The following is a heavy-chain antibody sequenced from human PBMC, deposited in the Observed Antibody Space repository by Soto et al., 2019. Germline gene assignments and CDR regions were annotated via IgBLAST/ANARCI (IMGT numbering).Heavy chain of an antibody. Sequence: QLQLQESGPGLVKPSETLSLTCSLSGGAISDARFYWGWIRQTPGKGLEWIGRIFYSGTTFFNPALQSRVTISVDTSENQVSLKLSSVTAADTALYFCARQKWEQPKWFDPRGQGTLVTVSS. V-gene: IGHV4-39*01. D-gene: IGHD1-26*01. J-gene: IGHJ5*02. CDR2: IFYSGTT. CDR3: ARQKWEQPKWFDP. CDR1: GGAISDARFY.